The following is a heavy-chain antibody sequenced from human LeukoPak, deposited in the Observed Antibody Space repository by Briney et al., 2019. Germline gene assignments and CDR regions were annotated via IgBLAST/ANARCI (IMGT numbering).Heavy chain of an antibody. V-gene: IGHV1-46*01. J-gene: IGHJ4*02. CDR3: ARASYSYGYYFDY. D-gene: IGHD5-18*01. Sequence: ASVKVSCKASGYTFTSYYMHWVRQAPGQGLEWMGIINPSGGSTSYAQKFQGRVTMTRDTSISTAYMELSRLRSDDTAVYYCARASYSYGYYFDYWGQGTLVTVSS. CDR1: GYTFTSYY. CDR2: INPSGGST.